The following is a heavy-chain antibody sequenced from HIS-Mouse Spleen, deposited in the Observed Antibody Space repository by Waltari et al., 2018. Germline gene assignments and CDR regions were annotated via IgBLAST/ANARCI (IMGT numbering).Heavy chain of an antibody. CDR3: ARERRGPGWFDP. CDR1: GFTFSSYW. V-gene: IGHV3-7*01. CDR2: MMQDGSEE. D-gene: IGHD5-12*01. Sequence: EVQLVESGGGLVQPGGSLRLSCAASGFTFSSYWMSWVRQAPGKGLGWEANMMQDGSEEYYVDSVKGRFTISRDNAKNSLYLQMNSLGAEDSAVYYCARERRGPGWFDPWGQGTLVTVSS. J-gene: IGHJ5*02.